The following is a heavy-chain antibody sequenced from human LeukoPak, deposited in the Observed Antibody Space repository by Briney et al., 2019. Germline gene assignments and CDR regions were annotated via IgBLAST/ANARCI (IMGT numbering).Heavy chain of an antibody. J-gene: IGHJ4*02. D-gene: IGHD3-10*01. CDR3: ARDVVRGVIIPLFDY. Sequence: GGSLRLSCAASGFTFSSYAMHWVRQAPGKGLEWVAVISYDGSNKYYADSVKGRFTISRYNSKNTLYLQINSLRAEDTAVYYCARDVVRGVIIPLFDYWGQGTLVTVSS. CDR1: GFTFSSYA. V-gene: IGHV3-30-3*01. CDR2: ISYDGSNK.